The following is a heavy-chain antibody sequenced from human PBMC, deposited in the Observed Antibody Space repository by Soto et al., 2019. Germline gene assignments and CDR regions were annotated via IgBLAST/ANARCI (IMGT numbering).Heavy chain of an antibody. Sequence: QVQLVESGGGVVQPGRSLRLSCAASGFTFSSYAMHWVRQAPGKGLKWVAVISYDGSNKYYADSVKGRFTISRDNSKNTLYLQMNSLRAEDTAVYYCARSRYSSSSGGYFDYWGQGTLVTVSS. CDR1: GFTFSSYA. CDR3: ARSRYSSSSGGYFDY. CDR2: ISYDGSNK. D-gene: IGHD6-6*01. J-gene: IGHJ4*02. V-gene: IGHV3-30-3*01.